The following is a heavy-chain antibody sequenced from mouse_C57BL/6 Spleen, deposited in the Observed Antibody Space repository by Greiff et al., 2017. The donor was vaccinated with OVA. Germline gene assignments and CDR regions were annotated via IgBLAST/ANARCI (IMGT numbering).Heavy chain of an antibody. Sequence: QVQLQQPGAELVKPGASVKMSCKASGYTFTSYWITWVKQRPGQGLEWIGDIYPGSGSTNYNEKFKSKGTLTVDTSSSTAYMQLSSLTSEDSAVYYCARSGGSSPYYYAMDYWGQGTSVTVSS. CDR1: GYTFTSYW. CDR2: IYPGSGST. V-gene: IGHV1-55*01. CDR3: ARSGGSSPYYYAMDY. J-gene: IGHJ4*01. D-gene: IGHD1-1*01.